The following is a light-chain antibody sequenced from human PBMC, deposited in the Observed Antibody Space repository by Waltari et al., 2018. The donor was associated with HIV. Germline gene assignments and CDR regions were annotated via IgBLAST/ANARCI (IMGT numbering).Light chain of an antibody. V-gene: IGLV1-47*01. J-gene: IGLJ3*02. CDR1: NSNVDIPS. Sequence: QSVLTQPPSVSATPGQRVTLSCSGTNSNVDIPSVHWYQHLPGAAPQLLIFANDQRPLGVPDRFSGSKSGTSASLAISGLRSEDEADYYCAAWADVLSAWVFGGGTKLSVL. CDR3: AAWADVLSAWV. CDR2: AND.